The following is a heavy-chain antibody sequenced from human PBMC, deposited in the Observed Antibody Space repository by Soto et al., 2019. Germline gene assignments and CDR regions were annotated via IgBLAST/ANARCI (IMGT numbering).Heavy chain of an antibody. CDR2: ISSSSSYI. J-gene: IGHJ4*02. Sequence: PGGSLRLSCAASGFTFSSYSMNWVRQAPGKGLEWVSSISSSSSYIYYADSVKGRFTISRDNAKNSLYLQMNSLRAEDTAVYYCGRVKVAHYYDRSGCDYWGQGTLVTVSS. D-gene: IGHD3-22*01. CDR1: GFTFSSYS. V-gene: IGHV3-21*01. CDR3: GRVKVAHYYDRSGCDY.